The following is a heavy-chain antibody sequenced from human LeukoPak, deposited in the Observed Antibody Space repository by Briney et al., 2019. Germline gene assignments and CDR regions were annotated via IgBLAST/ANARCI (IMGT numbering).Heavy chain of an antibody. CDR2: INPSGGST. J-gene: IGHJ5*02. D-gene: IGHD5-18*01. CDR1: GYIFTSYH. Sequence: ASVKVSCKASGYIFTSYHMQWVRQAPGQGLEWMGIINPSGGSTNYAQKFQGRVTMTRDTSTSTVYMELSSLRSEDTAVYYCAREPPSQRTVVDTPTWGQGTQVTVSS. CDR3: AREPPSQRTVVDTPT. V-gene: IGHV1-46*01.